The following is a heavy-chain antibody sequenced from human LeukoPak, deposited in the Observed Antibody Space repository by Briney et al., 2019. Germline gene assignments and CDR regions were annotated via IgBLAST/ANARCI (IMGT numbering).Heavy chain of an antibody. D-gene: IGHD3-16*01. CDR1: GGSIASSSNY. J-gene: IGHJ4*02. CDR2: IFYTGNT. V-gene: IGHV4-39*07. CDR3: ASLMLIAVGYGY. Sequence: PSETLSLTCTVSGGSIASSSNYWVWIRQPPGKGLEWIGNIFYTGNTYYNPSLKSRVTISVDTSNNQFSLNLASVTAADTAVYYCASLMLIAVGYGYWGQGNLVTVSS.